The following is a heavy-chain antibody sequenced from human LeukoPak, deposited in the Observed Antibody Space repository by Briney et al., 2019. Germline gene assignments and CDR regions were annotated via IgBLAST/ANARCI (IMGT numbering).Heavy chain of an antibody. D-gene: IGHD1-26*01. CDR3: AKVVSQGGVDY. V-gene: IGHV3-74*01. J-gene: IGHJ4*02. CDR2: VNSDGSST. CDR1: GFTFSSYW. Sequence: GGSLRLSCAAPGFTFSSYWMHWVRQAPGKGPVWVSRVNSDGSSTNYADSVKGRFTISRDNSQNTVFLQMSTLRAEDTAVYYCAKVVSQGGVDYWGQGTLVTVSS.